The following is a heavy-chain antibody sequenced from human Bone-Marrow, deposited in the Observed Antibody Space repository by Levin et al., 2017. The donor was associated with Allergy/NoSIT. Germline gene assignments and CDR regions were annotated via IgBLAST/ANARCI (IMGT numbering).Heavy chain of an antibody. CDR1: GFRFSGSW. Sequence: GGSLRLSCEASGFRFSGSWMHWVRQAPGKGLVWVSRIKGDGSDTTYADSVKGRFTISRDNAKNTLYLQMNSLRAEDTAMYYCAKDWKQELNFWGQGTMVTVSS. J-gene: IGHJ4*02. CDR2: IKGDGSDT. CDR3: AKDWKQELNF. D-gene: IGHD1-7*01. V-gene: IGHV3-74*03.